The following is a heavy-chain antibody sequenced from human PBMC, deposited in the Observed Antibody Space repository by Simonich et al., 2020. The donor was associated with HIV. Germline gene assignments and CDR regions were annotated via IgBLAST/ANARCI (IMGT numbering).Heavy chain of an antibody. Sequence: QVQLVQSGAEVKKPGASVKVSCKASGYTYINYGINWVRQAPGQGLEWMGRITDYNGNTDSAQKFRGRLTLTTDTSTTTAYMELRSLRSDDTAVYYCARDLPIGSYFDYWGQGTLVTVSS. CDR1: GYTYINYG. D-gene: IGHD1-26*01. CDR3: ARDLPIGSYFDY. J-gene: IGHJ4*02. V-gene: IGHV1-18*01. CDR2: ITDYNGNT.